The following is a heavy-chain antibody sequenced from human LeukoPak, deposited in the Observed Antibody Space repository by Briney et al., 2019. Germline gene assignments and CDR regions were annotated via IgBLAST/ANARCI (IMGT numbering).Heavy chain of an antibody. Sequence: GGSLRLSCAASGFTFSSYAMSWVRQAPGKGLEWVSAISGSGGSTYYADSVKGRFTISRDNSKNTLYLQMNSLRAEDTAVYYCARDFGETALPNWFDPWGQGTLVTVSS. V-gene: IGHV3-23*01. J-gene: IGHJ5*02. CDR3: ARDFGETALPNWFDP. D-gene: IGHD3-16*01. CDR2: ISGSGGST. CDR1: GFTFSSYA.